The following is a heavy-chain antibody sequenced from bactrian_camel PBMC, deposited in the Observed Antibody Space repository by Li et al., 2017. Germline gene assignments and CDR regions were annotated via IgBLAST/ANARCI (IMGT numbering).Heavy chain of an antibody. Sequence: VQLVESGGRLVQPGGSLTLSGAASGFTFSAYDLNWVRQVPGKGLEWISTANSAGSRTDYADSVKGRFTISRDNAKNTVYLQMNTLKPEDTAVYYCAYHASYGFAYWGQATQVTVS. CDR1: GFTFSAYD. CDR3: AYHASYGFAY. D-gene: IGHD5*01. J-gene: IGHJ6*01. CDR2: ANSAGSRT. V-gene: IGHV3S40*01.